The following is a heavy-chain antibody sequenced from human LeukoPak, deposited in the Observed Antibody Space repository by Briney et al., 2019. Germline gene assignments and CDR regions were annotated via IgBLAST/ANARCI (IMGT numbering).Heavy chain of an antibody. CDR1: GGFISSYY. CDR2: IYYSGST. CDR3: ARAPRYCSSTSCYLMDV. Sequence: SETLSLTCTVSGGFISSYYWSWIRQPPGKGLEWIGYIYYSGSTNYNPSLKSRVTISVDTSKNQFSLKLSSVTAADTAVYYCARAPRYCSSTSCYLMDVWGKGTTVTVSS. V-gene: IGHV4-59*01. D-gene: IGHD2-2*01. J-gene: IGHJ6*03.